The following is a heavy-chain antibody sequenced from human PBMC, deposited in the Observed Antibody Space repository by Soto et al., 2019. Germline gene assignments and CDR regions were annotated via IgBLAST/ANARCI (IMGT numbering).Heavy chain of an antibody. CDR1: GYTFTSYG. CDR3: ARSGFYGSGSRPYFFDS. CDR2: ISGYNVNT. D-gene: IGHD3-10*01. Sequence: QVQLVQSGAEVKKPGASVKVSCKASGYTFTSYGISWVRQAPGQGLEWMAWISGYNVNTNYAQKLQGRVTVTTDTSTSTAYMELRHLRSDDTAVYYCARSGFYGSGSRPYFFDSWGQGTLVTVSS. V-gene: IGHV1-18*01. J-gene: IGHJ4*02.